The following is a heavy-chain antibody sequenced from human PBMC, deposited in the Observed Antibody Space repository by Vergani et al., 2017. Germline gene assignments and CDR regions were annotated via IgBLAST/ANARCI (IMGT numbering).Heavy chain of an antibody. V-gene: IGHV1-2*02. J-gene: IGHJ4*02. CDR3: ASVGTSSSRYYFDY. CDR1: GYTFTDYY. D-gene: IGHD2-2*01. Sequence: QVQLVQSGAEVKKPGASVKVSCKASGYTFTDYYMHWVRQAPGQGLEWMGWVNPNSGGTNYAPKFQGRVTMTRDTSISTAHMERSNLRSDDTSVYYCASVGTSSSRYYFDYWGQGTLVTVSS. CDR2: VNPNSGGT.